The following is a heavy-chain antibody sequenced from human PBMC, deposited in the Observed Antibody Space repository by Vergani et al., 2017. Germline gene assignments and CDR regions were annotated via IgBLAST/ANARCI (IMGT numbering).Heavy chain of an antibody. CDR3: ARDGSYYDILTGYSRFDY. Sequence: QVQLVQSGAEVKKPGASVKVSCKASGYTFTSYGISWVRQAPGQGLEWMGWISAYNGNTNYAQKFQGRVTITADESTSTAYMELSSLRSEDTAVYYCARDGSYYDILTGYSRFDYWGQGTLVTVSS. CDR2: ISAYNGNT. D-gene: IGHD3-9*01. V-gene: IGHV1-18*04. J-gene: IGHJ4*02. CDR1: GYTFTSYG.